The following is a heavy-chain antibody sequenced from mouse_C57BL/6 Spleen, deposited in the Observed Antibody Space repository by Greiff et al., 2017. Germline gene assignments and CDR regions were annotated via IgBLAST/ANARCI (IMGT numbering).Heavy chain of an antibody. CDR1: AYTFTSYW. CDR3: TRNDDGYYWRFDY. Sequence: QLQQSPPPLSLPLTSFHISCNTSAYTFTSYWMHWVKQRPGQGLEWIGAIYPGNSDTSYNQKFKGKAKLTAVTSASTAYMELSSLTNEDSAVYYCTRNDDGYYWRFDYWGQGTTLTVSS. CDR2: IYPGNSDT. V-gene: IGHV1-5*01. J-gene: IGHJ2*01. D-gene: IGHD2-3*01.